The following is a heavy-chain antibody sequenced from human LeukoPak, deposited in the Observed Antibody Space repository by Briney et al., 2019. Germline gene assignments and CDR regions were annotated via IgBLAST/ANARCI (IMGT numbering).Heavy chain of an antibody. CDR1: GGTFSSYT. V-gene: IGHV1-69*02. D-gene: IGHD3-3*01. CDR2: IIPILGKA. J-gene: IGHJ5*02. CDR3: ARAITYYDFWSGYYSGGWWFDP. Sequence: ASVKVSCKASGGTFSSYTISWVRQAPGQGLEWMGRIIPILGKANYAQKFQGRVTITADESTSTAYMELSSLRSEDTAVYYCARAITYYDFWSGYYSGGWWFDPWGQGTLVTVSS.